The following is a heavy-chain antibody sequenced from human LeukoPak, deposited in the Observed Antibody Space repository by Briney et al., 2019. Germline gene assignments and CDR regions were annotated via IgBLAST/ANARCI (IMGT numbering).Heavy chain of an antibody. D-gene: IGHD2-15*01. CDR1: GGSISSYY. CDR3: ARICGGGSCYYFFDM. V-gene: IGHV4-59*08. J-gene: IGHJ3*02. CDR2: IYYSGST. Sequence: PSETLSLTCTVSGGSISSYYWSWIRQPPGKGLEWIGYIYYSGSTNYNPSLKSRVTISVDTSKNQFSLKLSSVTAADTAVYYCARICGGGSCYYFFDMGAKETRATAS.